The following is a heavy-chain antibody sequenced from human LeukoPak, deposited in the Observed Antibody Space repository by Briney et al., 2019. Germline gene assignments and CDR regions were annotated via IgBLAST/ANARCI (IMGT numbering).Heavy chain of an antibody. J-gene: IGHJ4*02. V-gene: IGHV1-2*02. CDR3: ARGGPRGGYDYGRGDY. D-gene: IGHD5-12*01. CDR2: INPNSGGT. CDR1: GYTFTGYY. Sequence: ASVKVSCKASGYTFTGYYMHWVRQAPGQGLEWMGWINPNSGGTNYAQKFQGRVTMTGDTSISTAYMELSRLRSDDTAVYYCARGGPRGGYDYGRGDYWGQGTLVTVSS.